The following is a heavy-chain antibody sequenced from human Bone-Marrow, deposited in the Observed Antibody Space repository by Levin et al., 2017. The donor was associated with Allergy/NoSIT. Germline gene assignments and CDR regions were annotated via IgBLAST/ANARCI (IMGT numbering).Heavy chain of an antibody. V-gene: IGHV4-59*08. CDR3: ARHRDAYNSFDY. CDR1: CGSISSYY. CDR2: IKYSGST. D-gene: IGHD5-24*01. Sequence: QSQTLSLTCTVSCGSISSYYWSWIRQPPGKGLEWIGYIKYSGSTNYSPSLKSRVTISLDTSQNQFSLRLSSVTAADPAVSYCARHRDAYNSFDYWGQGTLVTVSS. J-gene: IGHJ4*02.